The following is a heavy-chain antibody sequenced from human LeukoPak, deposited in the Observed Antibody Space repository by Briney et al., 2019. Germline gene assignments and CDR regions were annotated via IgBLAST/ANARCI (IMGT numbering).Heavy chain of an antibody. J-gene: IGHJ4*02. D-gene: IGHD3-22*01. CDR3: AKTTYYYDSSGPFDY. Sequence: GGSLRLSCAASGFTFRSYGMHWVRQAPGKGLEWVAFIRYDGSNKYYADSVKGRFTISRDNSKNTLYLQMNSLRAEDTAVYYCAKTTYYYDSSGPFDYWGQGTLVTVSS. CDR2: IRYDGSNK. V-gene: IGHV3-30*02. CDR1: GFTFRSYG.